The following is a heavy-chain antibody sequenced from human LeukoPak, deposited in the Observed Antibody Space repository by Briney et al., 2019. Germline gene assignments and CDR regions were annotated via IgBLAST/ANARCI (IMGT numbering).Heavy chain of an antibody. CDR3: ARDSYDLWSGYSKGYN. D-gene: IGHD3-3*01. CDR2: ISSSNSYI. Sequence: PGGSLRLSCAASGFTFSSYSMNWVCQAPGKGLEWVSSISSSNSYIYYADSVKGRFTISRDNAKNSLYLQMNSLRAEDTAVYYCARDSYDLWSGYSKGYNWGNGTTVTVSS. CDR1: GFTFSSYS. J-gene: IGHJ6*04. V-gene: IGHV3-21*01.